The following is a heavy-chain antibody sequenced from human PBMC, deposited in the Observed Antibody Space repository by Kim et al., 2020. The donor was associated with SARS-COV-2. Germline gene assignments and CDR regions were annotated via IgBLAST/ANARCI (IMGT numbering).Heavy chain of an antibody. CDR2: IYYSGST. CDR3: ARYRPNLRIAARPGAFDI. D-gene: IGHD6-6*01. CDR1: GGSISSGGYY. V-gene: IGHV4-31*03. Sequence: SETLSLTCTVSGGSISSGGYYWSWIRQHPGKGLEWIGYIYYSGSTYYNPSLKSRVTISVDTSKNQFSLKLSSVTAADTAVYYCARYRPNLRIAARPGAFDIWGQGTMVTVSS. J-gene: IGHJ3*02.